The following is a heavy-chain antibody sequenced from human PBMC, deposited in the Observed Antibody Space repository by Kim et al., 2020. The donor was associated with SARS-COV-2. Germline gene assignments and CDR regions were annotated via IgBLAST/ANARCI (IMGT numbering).Heavy chain of an antibody. D-gene: IGHD3-16*01. J-gene: IGHJ6*02. CDR1: GGSISSYY. CDR3: AWGGSPNYYYGMDV. CDR2: IYYSGST. V-gene: IGHV4-59*01. Sequence: SETLSLTCTVSGGSISSYYWSWIRQPPGKGLEWIGYIYYSGSTNYNPSPKSRVTISVDTSKNQFSLKLSSVTAADTAVYYCAWGGSPNYYYGMDVWGQGTTVTVSS.